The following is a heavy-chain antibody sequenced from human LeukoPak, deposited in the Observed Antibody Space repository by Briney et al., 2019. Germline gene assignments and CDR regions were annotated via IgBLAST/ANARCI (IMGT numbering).Heavy chain of an antibody. J-gene: IGHJ4*02. CDR1: GFTFSSYS. V-gene: IGHV3-21*01. CDR2: ISSSSSYI. D-gene: IGHD2-2*01. Sequence: GGSLRLSCAASGFTFSSYSMNWVRQAPGKGLEWVSSISSSSSYIYYADSVKGRFTISRDNSKNSLYLQMNSLRAEDTAVYYCARETYCSSTSCYLDYWGQGTLVTVSS. CDR3: ARETYCSSTSCYLDY.